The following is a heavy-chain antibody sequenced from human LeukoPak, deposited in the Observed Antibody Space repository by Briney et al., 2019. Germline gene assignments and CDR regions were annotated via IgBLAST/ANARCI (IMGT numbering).Heavy chain of an antibody. CDR3: ARGYGDFRVEGRYFHS. CDR2: VHYSGTT. V-gene: IGHV4-59*01. CDR1: DGSLTNYD. Sequence: SETLSLTCTVSDGSLTNYDWSWVRQPPGKGLEFIGHVHYSGTTNYNPSLRSRVTISIDTSKQHFFLKLKSVTAADTAVYYCARGYGDFRVEGRYFHSWGQGTLVTVSS. D-gene: IGHD4-17*01. J-gene: IGHJ4*02.